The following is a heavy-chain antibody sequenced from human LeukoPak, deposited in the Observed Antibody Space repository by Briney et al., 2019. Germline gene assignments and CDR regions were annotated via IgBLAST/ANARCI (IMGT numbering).Heavy chain of an antibody. CDR3: ARSAARLRYYYAMDV. Sequence: GGSLRLSCAASGFSVSNNYMSWVRQAPGKGLEWVSVIYSGDSGVSTYYADSVKGRFTISRHNSKNTLYLQMSSLRAEDTAVYFCARSAARLRYYYAMDVWGQGTTVTVCS. V-gene: IGHV3-53*04. J-gene: IGHJ6*02. CDR2: IYSGDSGVST. CDR1: GFSVSNNY. D-gene: IGHD6-6*01.